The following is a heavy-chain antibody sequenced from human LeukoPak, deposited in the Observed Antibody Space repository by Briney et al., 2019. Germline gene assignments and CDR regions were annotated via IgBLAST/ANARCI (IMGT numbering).Heavy chain of an antibody. CDR3: ARGYSSSWYRSPFDY. V-gene: IGHV3-48*02. CDR2: ISSSSSTI. Sequence: PGGSLRLSCAASGFTFSSYSMNWVRQAPGKGLEWVSYISSSSSTIYYADSVKGRFTISRDNAKNSLYLQMNSLRDEDTAVYYCARGYSSSWYRSPFDYWGQGTLVTVSS. CDR1: GFTFSSYS. J-gene: IGHJ4*02. D-gene: IGHD6-13*01.